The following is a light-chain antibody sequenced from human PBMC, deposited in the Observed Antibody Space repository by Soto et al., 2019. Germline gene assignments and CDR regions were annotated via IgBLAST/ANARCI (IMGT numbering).Light chain of an antibody. CDR2: AAS. CDR3: QQSYSTPF. Sequence: DIQMTQSPSSLSASVGDRITITCRASQSISSYLNWYQQKPGKAPKLLIYAASSLHSGVPSRFSGSGSGTDFTITISSLQPEDFATYDCQQSYSTPFFGPGTKVYIK. V-gene: IGKV1-39*01. CDR1: QSISSY. J-gene: IGKJ3*01.